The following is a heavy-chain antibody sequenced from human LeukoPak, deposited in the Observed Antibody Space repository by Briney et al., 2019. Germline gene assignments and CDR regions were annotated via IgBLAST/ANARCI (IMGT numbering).Heavy chain of an antibody. Sequence: ASETLSLTCTVSGGSIRSYYWSWIRQPPGKGLEWIGYIYYSGSTNYNPPLKSRVPISEETSKKQSSLKLSSVTAADTAVYYRARGKKYGLNWFDPWGQGTLVTVSS. J-gene: IGHJ5*02. CDR1: GGSIRSYY. CDR3: ARGKKYGLNWFDP. CDR2: IYYSGST. D-gene: IGHD2-2*01. V-gene: IGHV4-59*01.